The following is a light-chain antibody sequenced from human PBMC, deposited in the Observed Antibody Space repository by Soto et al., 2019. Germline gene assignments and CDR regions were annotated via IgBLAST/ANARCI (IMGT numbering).Light chain of an antibody. J-gene: IGLJ1*01. CDR1: SGDIGSYNR. CDR3: SSYTNINTRACV. Sequence: QSALTQPASVSGSPGQSITISCTGTSGDIGSYNRVSWYQQHPGKAPKLIIYEVTDRPSGVSNRFSGSKSGNTASLTISGLQAVDEAEYYCSSYTNINTRACVFGTGTKVTVL. CDR2: EVT. V-gene: IGLV2-14*01.